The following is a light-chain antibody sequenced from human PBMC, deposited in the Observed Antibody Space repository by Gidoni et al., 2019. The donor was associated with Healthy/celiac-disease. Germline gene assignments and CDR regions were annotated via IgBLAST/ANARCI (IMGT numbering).Light chain of an antibody. J-gene: IGKJ4*01. CDR2: KAS. Sequence: DIQMTQPPSTLSASVGDRVTITCRASQSISSWLVWYQQKPGKAPKLLIYKASSLGSGVPSRFSGSGSGTEFTLTISSLQPDDFATYYCQQYNSYSLTFGGGTKVEIK. CDR3: QQYNSYSLT. V-gene: IGKV1-5*03. CDR1: QSISSW.